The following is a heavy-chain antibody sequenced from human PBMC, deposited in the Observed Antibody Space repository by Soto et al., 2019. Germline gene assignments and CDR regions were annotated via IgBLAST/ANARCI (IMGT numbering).Heavy chain of an antibody. CDR2: ISNSGNTI. V-gene: IGHV3-48*03. CDR1: GFVFKNYE. Sequence: GGSLRLSCVASGFVFKNYEMNWVRQAPGKGLEWISYISNSGNTIYVADSMRGRFTISRDNAKNSLFLQMNSLRADDTAVYYCARDIDNRDYYYGLDVWGQGTTVTVSS. CDR3: ARDIDNRDYYYGLDV. D-gene: IGHD1-20*01. J-gene: IGHJ6*02.